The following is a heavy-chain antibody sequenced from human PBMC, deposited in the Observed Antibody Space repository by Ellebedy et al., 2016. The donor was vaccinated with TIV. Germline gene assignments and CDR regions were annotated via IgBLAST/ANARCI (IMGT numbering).Heavy chain of an antibody. J-gene: IGHJ4*02. Sequence: GESLKISCAASGFTLSSFAMSWVRQAPGKGLEWVSVFTGGGGGGGGITYYEDSVKGRFTISRDDSKNTLYLRMNNLRAEDTTVYYCAKAFNSHGLLAHWGQGTLVTVSS. CDR1: GFTLSSFA. CDR3: AKAFNSHGLLAH. D-gene: IGHD2/OR15-2a*01. V-gene: IGHV3-23*01. CDR2: FTGGGGGGGGIT.